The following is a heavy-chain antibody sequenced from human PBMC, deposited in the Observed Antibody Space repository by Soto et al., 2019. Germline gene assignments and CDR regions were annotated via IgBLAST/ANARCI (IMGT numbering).Heavy chain of an antibody. J-gene: IGHJ4*02. CDR1: GFTFSSYA. Sequence: EVQLLESGGGLVQPGGSLRLSCAASGFTFSSYAMSWVRQAPGKGLEWVSAISGSGGSTYYADSVKGRFTISRDNSKNTLYLQMNSLRAEDTAVYYCAKDYDILTGYYPLPFDYWGQGTLVTVSS. V-gene: IGHV3-23*01. CDR3: AKDYDILTGYYPLPFDY. D-gene: IGHD3-9*01. CDR2: ISGSGGST.